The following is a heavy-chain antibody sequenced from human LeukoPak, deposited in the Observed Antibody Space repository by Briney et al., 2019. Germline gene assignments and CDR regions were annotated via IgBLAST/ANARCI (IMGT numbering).Heavy chain of an antibody. D-gene: IGHD3-10*01. CDR3: ARGKSRITMVRGVNNIYYFDY. Sequence: GGSLRLSCAASGFTFSSYGMSWVRQAPGKGLEWVSAISGSGGSTYYADSVKGRFTISRDNAKNSLYLQMNSLRAEDTAVYYCARGKSRITMVRGVNNIYYFDYWGQGALVTVCS. CDR1: GFTFSSYG. J-gene: IGHJ4*02. V-gene: IGHV3-23*01. CDR2: ISGSGGST.